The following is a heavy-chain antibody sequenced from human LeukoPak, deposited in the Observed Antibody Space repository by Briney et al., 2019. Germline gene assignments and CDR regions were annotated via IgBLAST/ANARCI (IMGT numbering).Heavy chain of an antibody. D-gene: IGHD2-15*01. CDR3: ATDIVVVVAATRTPSTLGAFDI. V-gene: IGHV1-18*01. Sequence: ASVKVSCKASGYTFASYGISWVRQAPGQGLEWMGWISVYNGNTNYAQKFQGRVTITADKSTSTAYMELSSPRSEDTAVYYCATDIVVVVAATRTPSTLGAFDIWGQGTMATVSS. CDR1: GYTFASYG. CDR2: ISVYNGNT. J-gene: IGHJ3*02.